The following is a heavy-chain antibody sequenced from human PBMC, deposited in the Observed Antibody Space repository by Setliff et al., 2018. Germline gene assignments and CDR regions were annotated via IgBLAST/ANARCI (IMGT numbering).Heavy chain of an antibody. CDR2: IYYSGTT. Sequence: SETLSLTCTVSGGPFSSGGYYWNWIRQHPGKGLEWIGYIYYSGTTYSNPTLKSRVTISVDTSKSQFSLNLTSVTAADTAIYYCARVRWDRESFDIWGQGTMVTVSS. J-gene: IGHJ3*02. V-gene: IGHV4-31*03. CDR3: ARVRWDRESFDI. CDR1: GGPFSSGGYY. D-gene: IGHD1-26*01.